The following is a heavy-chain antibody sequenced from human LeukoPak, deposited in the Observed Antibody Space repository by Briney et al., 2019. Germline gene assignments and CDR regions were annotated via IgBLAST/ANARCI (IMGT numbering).Heavy chain of an antibody. CDR2: TNEHGTII. D-gene: IGHD3-10*01. J-gene: IGHJ4*02. Sequence: GGSLRLPCAASGFTFSSYSMNWVRQAPGEGLVWVSRTNEHGTIINYADSVKGRFTISRDNAKNTLYLQMNSLRTEDSALYYCVVDLSGSADYWGQGTLVTVSS. CDR3: VVDLSGSADY. CDR1: GFTFSSYS. V-gene: IGHV3-74*01.